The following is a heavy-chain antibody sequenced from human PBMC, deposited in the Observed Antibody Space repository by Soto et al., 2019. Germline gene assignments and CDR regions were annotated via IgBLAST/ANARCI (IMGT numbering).Heavy chain of an antibody. CDR2: VSAYNGNT. Sequence: QVQLVQSGAEVKKPGASMKVSCKASGFTFTSYGISWVRQAPGQGLEGMGWVSAYNGNTHYAQKLQRRVTMTTDTSTTTAYMELRSLRSDDTAVYYCSRGGSSWQPREDYWGQGTLVTVSS. J-gene: IGHJ4*02. V-gene: IGHV1-18*01. D-gene: IGHD6-13*01. CDR1: GFTFTSYG. CDR3: SRGGSSWQPREDY.